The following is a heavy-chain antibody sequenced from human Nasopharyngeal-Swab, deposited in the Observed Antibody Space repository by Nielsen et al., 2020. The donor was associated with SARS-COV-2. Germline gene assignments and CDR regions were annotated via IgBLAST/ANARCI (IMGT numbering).Heavy chain of an antibody. CDR2: ISGSGGST. V-gene: IGHV3-23*01. Sequence: GESLKISCAASGFTFSSYAMSWVRQAPGKGLEWVSAISGSGGSTYYADSVKGRFTISRDNSKNTLYLQMNSLRAEDTAVYYCAKDLRGGGGDMGYYYMDVWGKGTTVTVSS. CDR3: AKDLRGGGGDMGYYYMDV. D-gene: IGHD3-16*01. CDR1: GFTFSSYA. J-gene: IGHJ6*03.